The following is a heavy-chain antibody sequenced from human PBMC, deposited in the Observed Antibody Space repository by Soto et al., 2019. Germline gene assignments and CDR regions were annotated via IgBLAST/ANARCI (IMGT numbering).Heavy chain of an antibody. CDR3: TVGGAGHPFDY. CDR1: GVSITSHY. J-gene: IGHJ4*02. CDR2: IHYSGST. V-gene: IGHV4-59*11. Sequence: QVQLQESGPGLVKPSETLSLTCTVSGVSITSHYWTWIRQPPGKGLEWIGNIHYSGSTNYSPSLKGPVIISVDTSENQSSLKLSSVTTADTAVYYCTVGGAGHPFDYWGQGTLVTVSS. D-gene: IGHD3-16*01.